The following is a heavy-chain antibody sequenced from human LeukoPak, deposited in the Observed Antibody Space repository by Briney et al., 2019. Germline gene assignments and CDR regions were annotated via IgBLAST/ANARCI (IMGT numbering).Heavy chain of an antibody. Sequence: ASVKVSCKASGYTFTGYYMHWVRQAPGQGFEWMGWINPSSGDTNYAQKFQGRATMTRDTSISTAHMELSRLRSDDTAVYYCARANPLYCSSTTCLFDYWGQGTLVTVSS. V-gene: IGHV1-2*02. J-gene: IGHJ4*02. CDR3: ARANPLYCSSTTCLFDY. CDR2: INPSSGDT. CDR1: GYTFTGYY. D-gene: IGHD2-2*01.